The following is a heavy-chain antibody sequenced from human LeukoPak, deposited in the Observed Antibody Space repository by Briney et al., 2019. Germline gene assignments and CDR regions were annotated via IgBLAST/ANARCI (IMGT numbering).Heavy chain of an antibody. V-gene: IGHV3-30*02. CDR3: AKGDCSSTSCYRPSDY. Sequence: PGGSLRLSCAASGFTFSSYGMHWVRQAPGKGLEWVAFIRYDGGNKYYADSVKGRFTISRDNSKNTLYLQMNSLRAEDTAVYYCAKGDCSSTSCYRPSDYWGQGTLVTVSS. D-gene: IGHD2-2*01. J-gene: IGHJ4*02. CDR2: IRYDGGNK. CDR1: GFTFSSYG.